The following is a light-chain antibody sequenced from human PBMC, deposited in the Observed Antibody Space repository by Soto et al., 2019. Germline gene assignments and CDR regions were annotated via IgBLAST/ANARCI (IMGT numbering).Light chain of an antibody. Sequence: QSVLTQPPSVSGAPGQRVTISCTGSSSNIGAGYDVHWYQQLPGTAPKLHIYGNSNRPSGVPDRFSGSKSGTSASLAIPGLQAEDEADYYCQSYDSSLSGFVVFGGGTKLTVL. CDR2: GNS. J-gene: IGLJ2*01. V-gene: IGLV1-40*01. CDR1: SSNIGAGYD. CDR3: QSYDSSLSGFVV.